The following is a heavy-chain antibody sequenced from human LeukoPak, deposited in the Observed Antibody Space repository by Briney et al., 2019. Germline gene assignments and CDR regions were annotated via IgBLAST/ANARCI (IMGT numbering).Heavy chain of an antibody. Sequence: GGSLRLSCAASGFTFSSYAMSWVRQAPGKGLEWVSAISGSAGSTYYADSVKGRFTISRDNSKNTLYLQMNSLRADDTALYYCAKAGTTRWAAYGMDVWGQGTTVTVS. CDR2: ISGSAGST. D-gene: IGHD1-7*01. CDR1: GFTFSSYA. J-gene: IGHJ6*02. V-gene: IGHV3-23*01. CDR3: AKAGTTRWAAYGMDV.